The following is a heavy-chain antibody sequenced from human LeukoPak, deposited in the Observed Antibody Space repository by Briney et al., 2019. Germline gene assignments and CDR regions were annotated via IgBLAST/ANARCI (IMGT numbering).Heavy chain of an antibody. CDR1: GYSFTGYY. Sequence: GASVKVSCKASGYSFTGYYMHWVRQAPGQGLEWMGWINPNSGGTNYAQKFQGRVTMTRDTSISTAYMELSRLRSDDTGVYFCARDLGYCSSTSCSNWFDPWGQGTLVTVSS. CDR2: INPNSGGT. J-gene: IGHJ5*02. CDR3: ARDLGYCSSTSCSNWFDP. D-gene: IGHD2-2*03. V-gene: IGHV1-2*02.